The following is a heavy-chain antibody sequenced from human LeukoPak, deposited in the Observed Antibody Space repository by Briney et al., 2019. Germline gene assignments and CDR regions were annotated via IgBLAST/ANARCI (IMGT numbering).Heavy chain of an antibody. CDR2: IYYSGST. CDR1: GGSISSGSYY. Sequence: SETLSLTCTVSGGSISSGSYYWGWIRQPPGKGLEWIGSIYYSGSTYYNPSLKSRVTISVDTSKNQFSLTLSSVTAADTAIYYCASPGGGPTDYWGQGTLITVSS. V-gene: IGHV4-39*01. J-gene: IGHJ4*02. D-gene: IGHD3-16*01. CDR3: ASPGGGPTDY.